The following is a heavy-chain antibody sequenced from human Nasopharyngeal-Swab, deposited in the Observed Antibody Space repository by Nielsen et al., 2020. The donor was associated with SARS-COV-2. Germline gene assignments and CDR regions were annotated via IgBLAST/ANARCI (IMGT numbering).Heavy chain of an antibody. D-gene: IGHD2-2*01. CDR2: ISSSSRYI. Sequence: GESLKISCAASGFTFSSYSMNWVRQAPGKGLEWVSSISSSSRYIYYADSVKGRFTISRDNAKNSLYLQMNSLRAEDTAVYYCARVRSIVVVPAAWENWFDPWGQGTLVTVSS. CDR1: GFTFSSYS. CDR3: ARVRSIVVVPAAWENWFDP. J-gene: IGHJ5*02. V-gene: IGHV3-21*04.